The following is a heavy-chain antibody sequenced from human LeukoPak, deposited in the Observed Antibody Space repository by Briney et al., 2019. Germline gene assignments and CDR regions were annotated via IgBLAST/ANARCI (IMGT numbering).Heavy chain of an antibody. CDR1: GGSFSGYD. J-gene: IGHJ4*02. CDR3: ARGPPTDYYDSSGFYYVFDY. D-gene: IGHD3-22*01. Sequence: SETLSLTCAVYGGSFSGYDWSWIRQPPGKGLEWIGEINHSGSTNYNPSLKSRVTISVDTSKNQFSLKLSSVTAADTAVYFCARGPPTDYYDSSGFYYVFDYWGQGTLVTVSS. V-gene: IGHV4-34*01. CDR2: INHSGST.